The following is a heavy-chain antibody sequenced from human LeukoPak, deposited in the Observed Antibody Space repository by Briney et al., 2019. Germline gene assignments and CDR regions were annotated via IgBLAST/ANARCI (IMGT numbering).Heavy chain of an antibody. CDR1: GDSVSSNSAA. D-gene: IGHD6-13*01. J-gene: IGHJ4*02. CDR2: TYYRSKWYN. V-gene: IGHV6-1*01. CDR3: ARVSPRAAGILFDY. Sequence: SQTLSLTCAISGDSVSSNSAAWNGIRQSPSRGLEWLGRTYYRSKWYNDYAVSVKSRITINPDTSKNQFSLQLNSVNPEDTAVYYCARVSPRAAGILFDYWGQGTLVTVSS.